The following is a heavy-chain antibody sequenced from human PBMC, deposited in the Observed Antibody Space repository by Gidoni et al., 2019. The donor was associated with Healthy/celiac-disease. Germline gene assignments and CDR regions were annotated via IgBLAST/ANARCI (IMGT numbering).Heavy chain of an antibody. CDR2: INHSGST. CDR1: GGSFSGYH. CDR3: ARGYGFRDAFDI. D-gene: IGHD3-10*01. V-gene: IGHV4-34*01. Sequence: LSLTCAVYGGSFSGYHWSWIRQPPGKGLEWIGEINHSGSTNYNPSLKSRVTISVDTSKNQFSLKLSSVTAADTAVYYCARGYGFRDAFDIWGQGTMVTVSS. J-gene: IGHJ3*02.